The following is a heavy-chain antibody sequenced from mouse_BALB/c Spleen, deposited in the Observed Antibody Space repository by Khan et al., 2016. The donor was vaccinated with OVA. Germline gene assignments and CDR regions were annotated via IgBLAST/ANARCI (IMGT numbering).Heavy chain of an antibody. CDR2: IYPGNSET. Sequence: QLQQSGAVLARPGASVKMSCKASGYIFTSYLIHWVTQRPGQGLEWIGDIYPGNSETTYNQRFKEMAKLTAVTSATTAYLELSSLTSEDSAVYYCTRGGYSTVAYWGQGTLVTVAA. CDR3: TRGGYSTVAY. V-gene: IGHV1-5*01. CDR1: GYIFTSYL. J-gene: IGHJ3*01. D-gene: IGHD2-12*01.